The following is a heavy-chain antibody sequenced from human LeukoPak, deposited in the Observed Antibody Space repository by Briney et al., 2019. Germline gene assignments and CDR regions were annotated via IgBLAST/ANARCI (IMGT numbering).Heavy chain of an antibody. D-gene: IGHD6-6*01. J-gene: IGHJ5*02. CDR1: GGSISAYY. CDR3: ARHSSSSRGWFDP. CDR2: IYSSGST. V-gene: IGHV4-59*08. Sequence: SETLSLTCTVSGGSISAYYWGWIRQPPGKGLAWIGYIYSSGSTNYNPSLKSRVTISVDTSKNQFSLNLSSVTAADTAMYYCARHSSSSRGWFDPWGQGILVTVSS.